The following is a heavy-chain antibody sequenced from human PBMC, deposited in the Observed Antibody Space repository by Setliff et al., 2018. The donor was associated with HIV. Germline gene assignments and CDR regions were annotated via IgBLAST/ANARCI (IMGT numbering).Heavy chain of an antibody. CDR2: IYYSGST. D-gene: IGHD3-10*01. J-gene: IGHJ4*02. Sequence: SETLSFTCTVSGGSISSSSYYWGWIRQPPGKGLEWIGSIYYSGSTYYNPSLKSRVTISVDTSKNQFSLKLSSVTAADTAVYYCARVLYRGSGSYYFDYWGQGTLVTVSS. CDR1: GGSISSSSYY. CDR3: ARVLYRGSGSYYFDY. V-gene: IGHV4-39*07.